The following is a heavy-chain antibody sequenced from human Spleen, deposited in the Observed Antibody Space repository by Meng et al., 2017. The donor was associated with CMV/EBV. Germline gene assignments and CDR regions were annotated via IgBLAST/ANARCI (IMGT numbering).Heavy chain of an antibody. D-gene: IGHD2-2*01. CDR1: GGSFSGYY. J-gene: IGHJ5*02. CDR3: ARGGSVEYQLLTFSRFDP. CDR2: INHSGST. Sequence: LQRWGAGLLRPSDTLSLTCAAYGGSFSGYYWSWIRQPPGKGLEWIGEINHSGSTNYNPSLKSRVTISVDTSKNQFSLKLSSVTAADTAVYYCARGGSVEYQLLTFSRFDPWGQGTLVTVSS. V-gene: IGHV4-34*01.